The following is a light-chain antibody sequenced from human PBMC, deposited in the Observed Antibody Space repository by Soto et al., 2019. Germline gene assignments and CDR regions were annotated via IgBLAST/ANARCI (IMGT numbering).Light chain of an antibody. V-gene: IGKV3-15*01. CDR3: QQYSHWPPIT. CDR1: QSVSIH. CDR2: DTY. J-gene: IGKJ5*01. Sequence: ETVMTQSPVTLSVFLGERATLSCRASQSVSIHLAWYQQTPGQAPRLLIYDTYTRATGIPDRFSGGGSGTEFTLTISSLQSEDFAVYYCQQYSHWPPITVGQGTRLEIK.